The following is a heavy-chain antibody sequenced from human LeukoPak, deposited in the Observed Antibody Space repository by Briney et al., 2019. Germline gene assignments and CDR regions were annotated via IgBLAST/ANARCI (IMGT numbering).Heavy chain of an antibody. CDR2: ISSSGSTI. CDR1: GFTFSSYE. D-gene: IGHD3-3*01. CDR3: ARAPYYDFWSGYYPFDY. Sequence: QPGGSLKLSCAASGFTFSSYEMNWVRQAPGKGLEWVSYISSSGSTIYYADSVKGRFTISRDNAKNSLYLQMNSLRAEDTAVYYCARAPYYDFWSGYYPFDYWGQGTLVTVSS. V-gene: IGHV3-48*03. J-gene: IGHJ4*02.